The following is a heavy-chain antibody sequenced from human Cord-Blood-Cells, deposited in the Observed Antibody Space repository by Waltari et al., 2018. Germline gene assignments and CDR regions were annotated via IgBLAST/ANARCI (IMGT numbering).Heavy chain of an antibody. CDR3: ARDNVGGFDY. Sequence: QLQLQESGPGLVKPSETLSLTCTVSGGSISSSSYYWGWIRQPPGKGLEWIGSIYYSGSTYDNPSLKSRVTISVDTSKNQFSLKLSSVTAADTAVYYCARDNVGGFDYWGQGTLVTVSS. J-gene: IGHJ4*02. CDR2: IYYSGST. CDR1: GGSISSSSYY. D-gene: IGHD3-16*01. V-gene: IGHV4-39*02.